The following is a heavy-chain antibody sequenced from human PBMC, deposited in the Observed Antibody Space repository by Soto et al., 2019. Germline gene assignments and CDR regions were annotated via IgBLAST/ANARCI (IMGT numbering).Heavy chain of an antibody. V-gene: IGHV4-59*01. J-gene: IGHJ4*02. CDR2: IYYSGST. CDR1: GGSISSYY. CDR3: ARSPAAAGSKGQYYFDY. D-gene: IGHD6-13*01. Sequence: SETLALTCTVSGGSISSYYWSWIRQPPAKGLEWIGYIYYSGSTNYNPSLKSRVTISVDTSKNQFSLKLSSVTAADTAVYYCARSPAAAGSKGQYYFDYWGQGTLVT.